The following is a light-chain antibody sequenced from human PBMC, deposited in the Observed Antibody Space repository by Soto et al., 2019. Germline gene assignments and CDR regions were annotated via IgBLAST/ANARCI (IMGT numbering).Light chain of an antibody. CDR3: QQYNSYPWT. CDR1: QSVSRY. Sequence: EIVMTQSPATLSLSPGERATLSCRASQSVSRYLAWYQQKPGQAPTLLIYDTSYRATGIPTRFSGSGSGTEFTLTISSLQPDDFATYYCQQYNSYPWTFGQGTKVDIK. CDR2: DTS. V-gene: IGKV3D-15*01. J-gene: IGKJ1*01.